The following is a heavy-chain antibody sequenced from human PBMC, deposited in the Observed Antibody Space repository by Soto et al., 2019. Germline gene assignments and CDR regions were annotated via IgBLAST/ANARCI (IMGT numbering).Heavy chain of an antibody. V-gene: IGHV1-18*01. D-gene: IGHD6-6*01. J-gene: IGHJ6*02. CDR2: ISSYNGNT. CDR3: ARDRPTSSIRARDYYYAMDV. CDR1: GYTFITYG. Sequence: ASVKVSCKASGYTFITYGISWVRQAPGQGLEWMGWISSYNGNTNYAQKLQGRVTMTTDTSTTTAYMELRSLRSDDTAVYYCARDRPTSSIRARDYYYAMDVWRQGTTVTVSS.